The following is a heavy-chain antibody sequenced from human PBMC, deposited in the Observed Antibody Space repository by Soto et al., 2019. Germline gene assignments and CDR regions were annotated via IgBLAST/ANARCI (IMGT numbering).Heavy chain of an antibody. CDR1: GFTVSSNY. CDR2: SYSGGST. Sequence: EVQLVESGGGLVQPGGSLRLSCAASGFTVSSNYMSWVRQAPGKGLEWGSVSYSGGSTYYADSVKGRFTISRHNSKNTLYLQMNCLGAEDTAVYYCADTRLGYWGQGTLVTVSS. CDR3: ADTRLGY. J-gene: IGHJ4*02. D-gene: IGHD2-2*02. V-gene: IGHV3-53*04.